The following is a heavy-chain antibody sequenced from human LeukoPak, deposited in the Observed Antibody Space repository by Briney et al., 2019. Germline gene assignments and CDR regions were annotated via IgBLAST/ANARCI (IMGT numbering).Heavy chain of an antibody. V-gene: IGHV4-59*08. CDR1: GGSISSYY. Sequence: SETLSLTCTVSGGSISSYYWSWIRQPAGKGLEWIGFIYYSGNTNYNPSRKSRVTISVDTSKNQFSLKLSSVTAADTAVYYCARHAKSGSYDYWGQGTLVTVSS. CDR3: ARHAKSGSYDY. D-gene: IGHD1-26*01. J-gene: IGHJ4*02. CDR2: IYYSGNT.